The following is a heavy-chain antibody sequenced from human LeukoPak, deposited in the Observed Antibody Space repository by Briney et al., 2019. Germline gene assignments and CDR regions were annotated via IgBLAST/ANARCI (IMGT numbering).Heavy chain of an antibody. Sequence: GESLKISCKGSGYSFTSYWIGWVRQMPGKGLEWMGIIYPGDSDTRYSPSFQGQVTISADKSISTAYLQWGSLKASDTAMYYCARQHVVRGVIITHGMDVWGKGTTVTVSS. J-gene: IGHJ6*04. V-gene: IGHV5-51*01. D-gene: IGHD3-10*01. CDR1: GYSFTSYW. CDR3: ARQHVVRGVIITHGMDV. CDR2: IYPGDSDT.